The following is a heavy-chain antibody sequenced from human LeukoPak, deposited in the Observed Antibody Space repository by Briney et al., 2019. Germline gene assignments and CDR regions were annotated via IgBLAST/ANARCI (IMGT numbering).Heavy chain of an antibody. D-gene: IGHD6-13*01. Sequence: PSETLPLTCDVYGGSFSGYYWSWIRQPPGKGLEWIGEINHSGSTNYNPSLKSRVTISVDTSKNQFSLKLSSVTAADTAVYYCARGIAAAAFYYYYYMDVWGKGTTVTVSS. CDR1: GGSFSGYY. V-gene: IGHV4-34*01. CDR3: ARGIAAAAFYYYYYMDV. J-gene: IGHJ6*03. CDR2: INHSGST.